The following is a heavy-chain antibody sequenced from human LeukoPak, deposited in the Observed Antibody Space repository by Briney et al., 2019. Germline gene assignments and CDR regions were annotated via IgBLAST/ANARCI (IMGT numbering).Heavy chain of an antibody. Sequence: PSETLSLTCTVSGVSISSGGYYWSWIRQHPGKGLEWIGYIYYSGSTYYNPSLRSRVTISVDTSKNQFSLKLSSVTAADTAVYYCARVGTYYYDSSGYYYPDYWGQGTLVTVSS. V-gene: IGHV4-31*03. D-gene: IGHD3-22*01. J-gene: IGHJ4*02. CDR2: IYYSGST. CDR3: ARVGTYYYDSSGYYYPDY. CDR1: GVSISSGGYY.